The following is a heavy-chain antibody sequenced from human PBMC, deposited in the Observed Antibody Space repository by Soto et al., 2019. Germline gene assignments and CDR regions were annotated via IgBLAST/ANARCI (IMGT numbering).Heavy chain of an antibody. D-gene: IGHD2-2*01. CDR2: IYPGDSDT. Sequence: GESLKISCKGSGYSFTSYWIGWVRQMPGKGLEWMGIIYPGDSDTRYSPSFQGQVTISADKSISTAYLQWSSLKASDTAMYYCATCRTSCYSNPSYYYYYGMGVWGQGTTVTVSS. V-gene: IGHV5-51*01. CDR1: GYSFTSYW. CDR3: ATCRTSCYSNPSYYYYYGMGV. J-gene: IGHJ6*02.